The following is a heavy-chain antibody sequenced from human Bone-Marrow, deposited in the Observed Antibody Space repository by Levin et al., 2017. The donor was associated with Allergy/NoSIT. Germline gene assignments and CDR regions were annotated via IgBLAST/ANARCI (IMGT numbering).Heavy chain of an antibody. V-gene: IGHV4-31*03. CDR1: GGSISSGGYY. CDR3: ARAYSDYVWGSSPLLYYFDY. CDR2: IYYSGST. Sequence: LRLSCTVSGGSISSGGYYWSWIRQHPGKGLEWIGYIYYSGSTYYNPSLKSRVTISVDTSKNQFSLKLSSVTAADTAVYYCARAYSDYVWGSSPLLYYFDYWGQGTLVTVSS. D-gene: IGHD3-16*01. J-gene: IGHJ4*02.